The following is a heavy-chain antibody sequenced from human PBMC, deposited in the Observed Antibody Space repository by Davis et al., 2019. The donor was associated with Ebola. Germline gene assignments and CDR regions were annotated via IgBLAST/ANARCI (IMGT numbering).Heavy chain of an antibody. CDR1: GYTFTSYY. Sequence: ASVKVSCKASGYTFTSYYMHWVRQAPGQGLEWMGRINPNSGGTNYAQKFQGRVTMTRDTSISTAYMELSRLRSDDTAVYYCARPIAVAPWGWFDPWGQGTLVTVSS. CDR3: ARPIAVAPWGWFDP. V-gene: IGHV1-2*06. J-gene: IGHJ5*02. D-gene: IGHD6-19*01. CDR2: INPNSGGT.